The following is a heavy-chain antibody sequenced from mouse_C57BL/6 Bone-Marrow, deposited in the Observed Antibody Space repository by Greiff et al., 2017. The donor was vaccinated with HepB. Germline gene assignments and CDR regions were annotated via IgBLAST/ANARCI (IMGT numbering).Heavy chain of an antibody. D-gene: IGHD2-3*01. V-gene: IGHV1-64*01. Sequence: QVHVKQPGAELVKPGASVKLSCKASGYTFTSYWMHWVKQRPGQGLEWIGMIHPNSGSTNYNEKFKSKATLTVDKSSSTAYMQLSSLTSEDSAVYYCERSLPGYYLYYYAMDYWGQGTSVTVSS. CDR3: ERSLPGYYLYYYAMDY. CDR1: GYTFTSYW. J-gene: IGHJ4*01. CDR2: IHPNSGST.